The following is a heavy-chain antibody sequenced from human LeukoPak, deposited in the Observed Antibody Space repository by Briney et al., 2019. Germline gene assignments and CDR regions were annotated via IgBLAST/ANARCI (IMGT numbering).Heavy chain of an antibody. Sequence: GGSLRLSCAASGFTFSSYWMSWVRQAPGKGLEWVANIKQDGSEKYYVDSVKGRFTISRDNAKNSLYLQMNSLRAEDTAVYYCARGTYYYDSSGYYYFDYWGQGTLVTVSS. CDR1: GFTFSSYW. D-gene: IGHD3-22*01. V-gene: IGHV3-7*01. CDR3: ARGTYYYDSSGYYYFDY. J-gene: IGHJ4*02. CDR2: IKQDGSEK.